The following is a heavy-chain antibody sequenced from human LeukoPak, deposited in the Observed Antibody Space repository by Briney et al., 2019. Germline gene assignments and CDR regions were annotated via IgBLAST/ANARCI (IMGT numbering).Heavy chain of an antibody. D-gene: IGHD1-26*01. CDR3: ARAQSPRRVGATLFDY. CDR1: GYTFTSYD. V-gene: IGHV1-8*01. J-gene: IGHJ4*02. CDR2: MNPNSGNT. Sequence: GASVKVSCKASGYTFTSYDINWVRQATGQRLEWMGWMNPNSGNTGYAQKFQGRVTMTRNTSISTAYMELSSLRSEDTAVYYCARAQSPRRVGATLFDYWGQGTLVTVSS.